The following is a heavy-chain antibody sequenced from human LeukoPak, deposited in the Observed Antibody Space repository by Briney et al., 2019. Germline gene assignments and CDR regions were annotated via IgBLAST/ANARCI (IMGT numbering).Heavy chain of an antibody. J-gene: IGHJ4*02. Sequence: GGSLRLSCAASGFTFSSYAMSWVRQAPGKGLEWVSAISGSGGSTYYADSVKGRFTISRDNSKNTLYLQMNSLRAEDTAVYYCAKGRSRERWLQLHVSGSIDYWGQGTLVTVSS. CDR2: ISGSGGST. V-gene: IGHV3-23*01. D-gene: IGHD5-24*01. CDR3: AKGRSRERWLQLHVSGSIDY. CDR1: GFTFSSYA.